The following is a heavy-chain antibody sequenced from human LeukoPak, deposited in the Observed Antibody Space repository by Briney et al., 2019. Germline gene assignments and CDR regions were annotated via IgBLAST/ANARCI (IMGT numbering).Heavy chain of an antibody. CDR3: ARHGPENPNSETFDY. D-gene: IGHD3-10*01. J-gene: IGHJ4*02. CDR1: GYSFTSYW. CDR2: IYPGDSDT. V-gene: IGHV5-51*01. Sequence: GESLKTSCKGSGYSFTSYWIGWVRQMPGKGLEWMRIIYPGDSDTRYSPSFQGQVTISADKSISTAYLQWSSLKASDTAMYYCARHGPENPNSETFDYWGQGTLVTVSS.